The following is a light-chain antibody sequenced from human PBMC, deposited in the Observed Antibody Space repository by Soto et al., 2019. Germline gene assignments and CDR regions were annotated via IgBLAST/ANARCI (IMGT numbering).Light chain of an antibody. Sequence: AIQLTQSPSSLYASVGDRVTITCRASQGISSALAWYQQKPGKPPKLLISDASTLKSGVPSRFNGSGSGTDFTLTINSLQPEDFATYYCQQFKTYSLTFGGGTNVDIK. CDR1: QGISSA. CDR3: QQFKTYSLT. V-gene: IGKV1-13*02. CDR2: DAS. J-gene: IGKJ4*01.